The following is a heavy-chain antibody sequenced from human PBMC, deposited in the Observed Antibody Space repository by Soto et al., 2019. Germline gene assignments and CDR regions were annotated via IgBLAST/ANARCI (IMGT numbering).Heavy chain of an antibody. CDR3: ASTDSRPQDFDY. V-gene: IGHV1-18*01. D-gene: IGHD6-13*01. J-gene: IGHJ4*02. CDR1: GYTFTSYG. Sequence: QVQLVQSGAEVKKPGASVKVSCKASGYTFTSYGITWVRQAPGQGLEWMGWISTYNGNTNYAQKLQGRVTMTTYTTTDTAYMELRSLRSDDTAVYYCASTDSRPQDFDYWGQGTLVTVAS. CDR2: ISTYNGNT.